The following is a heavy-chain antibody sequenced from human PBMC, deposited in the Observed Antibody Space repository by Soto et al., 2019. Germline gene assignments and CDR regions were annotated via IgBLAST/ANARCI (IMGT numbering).Heavy chain of an antibody. V-gene: IGHV4-34*01. D-gene: IGHD5-18*01. CDR1: GGSFSGYY. CDR3: ASGRLRGYSYGYWSYYYGMDV. Sequence: ETLSLTCAVYGGSFSGYYWSWIRQPPGKGLEWIGEINHSGSTNYNPSLKSRVTISVDTSKNQFSLKLSSVTAADTAVYYCASGRLRGYSYGYWSYYYGMDVWGQGTTVTVSS. CDR2: INHSGST. J-gene: IGHJ6*02.